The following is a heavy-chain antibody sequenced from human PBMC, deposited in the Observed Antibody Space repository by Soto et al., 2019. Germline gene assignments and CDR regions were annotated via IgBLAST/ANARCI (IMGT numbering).Heavy chain of an antibody. V-gene: IGHV3-23*01. CDR3: AKDWSGPLTIFGVVRSPLYFDY. Sequence: GGSLRLSCAASGFTFSSYAMSWVRQAPGKGLEWVSAISGSGGSTYYADSVKGRFTISRDNSKNTLYLQMNSLRAEDTAVYYCAKDWSGPLTIFGVVRSPLYFDYWGQGTLVTVSS. CDR1: GFTFSSYA. J-gene: IGHJ4*02. CDR2: ISGSGGST. D-gene: IGHD3-3*01.